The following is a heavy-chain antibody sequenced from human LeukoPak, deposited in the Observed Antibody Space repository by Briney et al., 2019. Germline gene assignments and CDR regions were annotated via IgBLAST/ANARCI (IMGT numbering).Heavy chain of an antibody. J-gene: IGHJ4*02. CDR3: VRDGGVSGYDLLDY. CDR2: INQDGSEE. V-gene: IGHV3-7*01. CDR1: GFTFSNYW. D-gene: IGHD5-12*01. Sequence: GGSLRLSCAASGFTFSNYWMTWVRQAPGKGLEGVAHINQDGSEEHYMDSVKARFTISRDNAKNSLSLQMNSLRAEETAVYYCVRDGGVSGYDLLDYWGQGTLVTVSS.